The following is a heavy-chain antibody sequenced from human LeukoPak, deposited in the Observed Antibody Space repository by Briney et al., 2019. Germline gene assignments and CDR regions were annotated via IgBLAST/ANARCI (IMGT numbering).Heavy chain of an antibody. CDR1: GFTVSNNY. Sequence: GGSLRLSCAASGFTVSNNYMAWVRQAPGKGLEWASVIDSDGSTYYADSVKGRFTISRDNSKNTLFLRMNSLGAEDTAVYYCARTYGDYDYYYGLDVWGQGTTVPVSS. CDR2: IDSDGST. J-gene: IGHJ6*02. V-gene: IGHV3-66*01. CDR3: ARTYGDYDYYYGLDV. D-gene: IGHD4-17*01.